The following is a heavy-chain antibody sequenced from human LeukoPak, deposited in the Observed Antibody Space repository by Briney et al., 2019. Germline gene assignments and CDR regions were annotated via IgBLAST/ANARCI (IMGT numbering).Heavy chain of an antibody. J-gene: IGHJ4*02. CDR1: GFTFSSYS. V-gene: IGHV3-21*01. Sequence: PGGSLRLSCAASGFTFSSYSMSWVRQAPGKGLEWVSSISSSSSYIYYADSVKGRFTISRDNAKNSLYLQMNSLRAEDTAVYYCARGPLSGYWTYYFDYWGQGTLVTVSS. CDR2: ISSSSSYI. CDR3: ARGPLSGYWTYYFDY. D-gene: IGHD3-22*01.